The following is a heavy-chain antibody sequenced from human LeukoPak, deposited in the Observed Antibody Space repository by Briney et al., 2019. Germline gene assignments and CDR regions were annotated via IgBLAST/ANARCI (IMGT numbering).Heavy chain of an antibody. D-gene: IGHD5-18*01. CDR1: GYTFTGYY. J-gene: IGHJ4*02. Sequence: EASVKVSCKASGYTFTGYYMHWVRQAPGQGLEWMGWINPNSGGTNYAQKFQGRVTMTRDTSISTAYMELSRLRSDDTAVYYCARSPGYQTHLDYWGQGTLVTVSS. CDR2: INPNSGGT. CDR3: ARSPGYQTHLDY. V-gene: IGHV1-2*02.